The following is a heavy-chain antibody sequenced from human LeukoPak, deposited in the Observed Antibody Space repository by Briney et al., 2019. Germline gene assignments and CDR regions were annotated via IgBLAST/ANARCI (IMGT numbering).Heavy chain of an antibody. CDR3: AREGGYSSSFYYYYYMDV. J-gene: IGHJ6*03. Sequence: ASAKVSCKASGYTFTSYDINWVRQATGQGLEWMGWMNPNSGNTGYAQKFQGRVTMTRNTSISTAYMELSSLRSEDTAAYYCAREGGYSSSFYYYYYMDVWGKGTTVTVSS. V-gene: IGHV1-8*01. D-gene: IGHD6-6*01. CDR1: GYTFTSYD. CDR2: MNPNSGNT.